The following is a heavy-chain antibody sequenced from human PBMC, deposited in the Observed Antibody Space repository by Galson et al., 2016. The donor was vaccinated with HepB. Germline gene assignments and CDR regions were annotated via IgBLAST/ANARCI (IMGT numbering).Heavy chain of an antibody. D-gene: IGHD5-12*01. CDR2: ISNDGSHK. Sequence: SLRLSCAVSGFTFRSFSMQWVGQAPGKGLVWVAFISNDGSHKEYSDSVKGRFAISRDNSKNPLYLQMSSLRAEDTAVYYCARVKDEYNSGWNVNDYWGQGILVTVSS. CDR3: ARVKDEYNSGWNVNDY. CDR1: GFTFRSFS. J-gene: IGHJ4*02. V-gene: IGHV3-30*09.